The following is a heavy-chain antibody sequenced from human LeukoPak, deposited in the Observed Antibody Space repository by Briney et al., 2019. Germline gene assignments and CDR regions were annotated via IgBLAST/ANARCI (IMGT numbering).Heavy chain of an antibody. CDR3: AREPQTRYYDPKGRFDY. Sequence: GGSLRLSCAASGFTVSNNYMSWVRQAPGKGLEWVSVIYSGGSTYYADSVKGRFTISRDNSKNTLYLQMNSLRAEDTAVYFCAREPQTRYYDPKGRFDYWGQGTLVTVSS. J-gene: IGHJ4*02. V-gene: IGHV3-66*01. CDR2: IYSGGST. CDR1: GFTVSNNY. D-gene: IGHD3-22*01.